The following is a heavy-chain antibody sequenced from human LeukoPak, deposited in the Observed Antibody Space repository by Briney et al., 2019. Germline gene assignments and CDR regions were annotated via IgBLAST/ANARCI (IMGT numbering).Heavy chain of an antibody. J-gene: IGHJ4*02. CDR1: GGSISSGGYY. Sequence: SETLSLTCTVSGGSISSGGYYWSWIRQPPGKGLEWIGYIYHSGSTYYNPSLKSRVTISVDRSKNQFSLKLSSVTAADTAVYYCARDKEYCSSTSCYYYWGQGTLVTVSS. CDR3: ARDKEYCSSTSCYYY. D-gene: IGHD2-2*01. CDR2: IYHSGST. V-gene: IGHV4-30-2*01.